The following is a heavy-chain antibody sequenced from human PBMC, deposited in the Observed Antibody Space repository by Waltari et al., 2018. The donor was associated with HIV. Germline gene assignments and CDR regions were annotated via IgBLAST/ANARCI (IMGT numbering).Heavy chain of an antibody. Sequence: QVQLVQSGSELKKPGASVKVSCNASGYTFTSNAINWVRQAPGQGPEWMGWINTNTGNPTYAQDFIGRFVFSLDTSVSTAFLQISSLKPEDTAVYYCARSTKKTVVTISYWWFDLWGRGTLVTVSS. V-gene: IGHV7-4-1*02. CDR3: ARSTKKTVVTISYWWFDL. D-gene: IGHD3-3*01. CDR1: GYTFTSNA. CDR2: INTNTGNP. J-gene: IGHJ2*01.